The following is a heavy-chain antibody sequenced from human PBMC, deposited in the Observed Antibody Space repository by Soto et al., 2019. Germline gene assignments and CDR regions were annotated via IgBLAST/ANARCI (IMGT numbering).Heavy chain of an antibody. J-gene: IGHJ4*02. CDR3: ASGGDTAMAPLDY. CDR2: VYYTGST. D-gene: IGHD5-18*01. Sequence: SETLSLTCSVSGGSISGSYWSWIRQSPGKGLEWLGYVYYTGSTNYSPSLRSRVSISVDTSKNQFSLKLSSVTAADTAVYYCASGGDTAMAPLDYWGQGTLVTVSS. V-gene: IGHV4-59*08. CDR1: GGSISGSY.